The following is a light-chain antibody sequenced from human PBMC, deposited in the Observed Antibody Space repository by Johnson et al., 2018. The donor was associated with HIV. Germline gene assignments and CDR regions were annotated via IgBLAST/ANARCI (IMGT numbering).Light chain of an antibody. J-gene: IGLJ1*01. Sequence: QSVLTQPPSVSAAPGQKVTISCSGGSSNIGNNYVSWYQQLPGTAPKLLIYENDKRPSGIPDRFSGSKSGTSASLGITGLQTGDEADYYCGTWDISLSAGVFGTVTKVTVL. CDR2: END. CDR1: SSNIGNNY. CDR3: GTWDISLSAGV. V-gene: IGLV1-51*02.